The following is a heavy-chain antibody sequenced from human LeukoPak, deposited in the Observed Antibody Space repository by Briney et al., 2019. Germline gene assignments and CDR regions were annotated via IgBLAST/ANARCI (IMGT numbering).Heavy chain of an antibody. CDR1: EFRFGRDW. CDR2: VKQDGSEE. CDR3: ATLDSTKSVF. J-gene: IGHJ1*01. Sequence: GGSLRLSCVASEFRFGRDWISWVRQAPGKGLEWVACVKQDGSEEYYVGSVRGRFTVSVDNGKNSLYLQMNSLRAEDTARYYCATLDSTKSVFWGRGTAVTVSS. D-gene: IGHD2-2*01. V-gene: IGHV3-7*01.